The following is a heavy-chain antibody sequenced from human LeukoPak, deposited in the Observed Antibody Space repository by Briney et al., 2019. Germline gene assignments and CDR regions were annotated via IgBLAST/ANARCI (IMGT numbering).Heavy chain of an antibody. Sequence: GGSLRLSCSASGFIFNYYALHWVRQAPGRGLEHVSVIGTSGNTFYTDSVKGRFTISRDSSKNTLFLHMNTLRAEDTAIYYCAKDRTVGASYWYFDLWGRGTLVTVSS. D-gene: IGHD1-26*01. CDR2: IGTSGNT. J-gene: IGHJ2*01. V-gene: IGHV3-64*04. CDR1: GFIFNYYA. CDR3: AKDRTVGASYWYFDL.